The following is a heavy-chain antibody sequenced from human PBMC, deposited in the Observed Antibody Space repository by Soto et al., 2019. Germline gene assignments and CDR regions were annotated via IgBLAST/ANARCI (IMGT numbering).Heavy chain of an antibody. CDR2: IYHSGST. Sequence: TLSLTCAVSGGSISSGGYSWSWIRQPPGKGLEWIGYIYHSGSTYYNPSLKSRVTISVDRSKNQFSLKLSSVTAADTAVYYCVMVDNYVTPTPQDVWGQGTTVTVSS. CDR1: GGSISSGGYS. CDR3: VMVDNYVTPTPQDV. D-gene: IGHD3-16*01. V-gene: IGHV4-30-2*01. J-gene: IGHJ6*02.